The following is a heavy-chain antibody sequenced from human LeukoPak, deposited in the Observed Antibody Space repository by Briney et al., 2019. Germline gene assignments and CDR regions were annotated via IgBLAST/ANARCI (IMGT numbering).Heavy chain of an antibody. V-gene: IGHV3-23*01. Sequence: GGSLRLSCAASGFTFSSFEMKWVRQAPGKGLEWVSTFRTSAENTYYADSVKGRFTVSRDNSKNTLYLQMNSLRVDDTAVYYCAKGYSSSWSPNWFDPWGQGTLVIVSS. CDR3: AKGYSSSWSPNWFDP. CDR2: FRTSAENT. D-gene: IGHD6-13*01. CDR1: GFTFSSFE. J-gene: IGHJ5*02.